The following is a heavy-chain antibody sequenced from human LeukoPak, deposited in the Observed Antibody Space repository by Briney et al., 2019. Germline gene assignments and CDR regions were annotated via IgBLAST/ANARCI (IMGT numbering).Heavy chain of an antibody. D-gene: IGHD3-16*01. V-gene: IGHV4-39*07. CDR1: GGSISSSSYY. J-gene: IGHJ4*02. CDR3: ARGHGLGGNFDY. Sequence: SETLSLTCTVSGGSISSSSYYWGWIRQPPGKGLEWTGSIYYSGGTYYNPSLKSRVTISVDTSKNQFSLKLSSVTAADTAVYYCARGHGLGGNFDYWGQGTLVTVSS. CDR2: IYYSGGT.